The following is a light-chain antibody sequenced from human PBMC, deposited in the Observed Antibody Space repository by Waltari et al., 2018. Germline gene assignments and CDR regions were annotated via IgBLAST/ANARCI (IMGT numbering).Light chain of an antibody. V-gene: IGLV4-69*02. J-gene: IGLJ2*01. CDR2: VNGDGMY. CDR1: SGHSSYA. CDR3: QTWGTGIHGA. Sequence: QVVLTQSPSAPASLGASVKLTCTMSSGHSSYAIACHQQQPEKGPRYLMKVNGDGMYSEGAGIPDRFSGSSSGAWRYLTISILQSDDEADYFCQTWGTGIHGAFGGGTKLTVL.